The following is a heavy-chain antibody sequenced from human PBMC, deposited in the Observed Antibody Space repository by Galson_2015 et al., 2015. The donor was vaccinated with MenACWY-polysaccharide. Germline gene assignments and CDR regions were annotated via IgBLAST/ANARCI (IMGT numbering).Heavy chain of an antibody. V-gene: IGHV3-23*01. CDR2: SGSGGGL. Sequence: SLRLSCAASGFSFSAYGMTWVRQAPGRGLEWVSGSGSGGGLYYADSVKGRFTVSRDNSKNTLYLQMNNLSAEDTAIYYCAKVGPRSSWSIGVDYWSQGTLVTVSS. CDR1: GFSFSAYG. J-gene: IGHJ4*02. D-gene: IGHD6-13*01. CDR3: AKVGPRSSWSIGVDY.